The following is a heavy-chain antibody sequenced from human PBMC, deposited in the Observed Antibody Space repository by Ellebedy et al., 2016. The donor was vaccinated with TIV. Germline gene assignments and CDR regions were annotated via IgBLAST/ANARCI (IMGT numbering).Heavy chain of an antibody. CDR2: IWYDGSNK. V-gene: IGHV3-33*01. CDR1: GFTFSSHA. D-gene: IGHD2-8*01. Sequence: GESLKISCAASGFTFSSHAMHWVRQAPAKGLEWVGFIWYDGSNKDYADSVKGRFTISRDNSKNTLYLQMNSLRAEDTAMYYCARVRSVYHYMDVWGKGTMVTVSS. CDR3: ARVRSVYHYMDV. J-gene: IGHJ6*03.